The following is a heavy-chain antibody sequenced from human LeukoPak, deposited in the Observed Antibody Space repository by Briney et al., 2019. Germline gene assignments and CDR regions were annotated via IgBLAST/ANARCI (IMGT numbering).Heavy chain of an antibody. CDR2: IYYSGST. V-gene: IGHV4-39*07. Sequence: PSETLSLTCTVSGGSISSSSYYWGWIRQPPGKGLEWIGSIYYSGSTYYNPSLKSRVTISVDTSKNQFSLKLSSVTAADTAVYYCARAGTGDLDYWGQGTLVTVSS. J-gene: IGHJ4*02. CDR1: GGSISSSSYY. CDR3: ARAGTGDLDY. D-gene: IGHD7-27*01.